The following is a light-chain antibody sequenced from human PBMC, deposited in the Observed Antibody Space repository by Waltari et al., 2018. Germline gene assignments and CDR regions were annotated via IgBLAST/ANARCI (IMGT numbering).Light chain of an antibody. CDR3: CSYAGSSTVK. V-gene: IGLV2-23*01. J-gene: IGLJ2*01. CDR2: ADS. CDR1: SSDVGSYKL. Sequence: QSALTQPASVSGSPGQSITISCTGTSSDVGSYKLVSWYQQHPGKPPRLLIYADSNRPSGSSKRFSGSKSGNTASLTISGLQAEDEAAYYCCSYAGSSTVKFGEGTYLTVL.